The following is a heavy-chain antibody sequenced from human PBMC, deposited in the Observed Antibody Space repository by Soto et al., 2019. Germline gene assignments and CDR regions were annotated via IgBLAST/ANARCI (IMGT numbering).Heavy chain of an antibody. CDR1: GFTFSSYA. CDR3: ARARLVVVVAATSYYFDY. CDR2: ISYDGSNK. D-gene: IGHD2-15*01. Sequence: GGSLRLSCAASGFTFSSYAMHWVRQAPGKGLEWVAVISYDGSNKYYADSVKGRFTISRDNSKNTLYLQMNSLRAEDTAVYYCARARLVVVVAATSYYFDYWGQGTLVTVSS. V-gene: IGHV3-30-3*01. J-gene: IGHJ4*02.